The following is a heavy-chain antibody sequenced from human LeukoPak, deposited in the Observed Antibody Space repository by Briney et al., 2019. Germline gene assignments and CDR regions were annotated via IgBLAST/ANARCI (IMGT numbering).Heavy chain of an antibody. V-gene: IGHV1-8*01. CDR3: AREPIVGATRYWFDP. Sequence: VASVKVSFKASGYTFTSYDINWVRQAIGQGLEWMGWMNPNSGNTAYAQKFQGRVTITRNTSISTAYMELSNLRSEDTAVYYCAREPIVGATRYWFDPWGQGTLVTVSS. CDR2: MNPNSGNT. D-gene: IGHD1-26*01. CDR1: GYTFTSYD. J-gene: IGHJ5*02.